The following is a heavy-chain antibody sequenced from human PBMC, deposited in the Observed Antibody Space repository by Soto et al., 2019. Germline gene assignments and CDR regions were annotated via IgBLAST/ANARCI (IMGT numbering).Heavy chain of an antibody. CDR3: AKVFSGGYCSSTSCDNFDY. V-gene: IGHV3-9*01. CDR2: ISWNSGSI. J-gene: IGHJ4*02. Sequence: PGGSLRLSCAASGFTFDDYAMHWVRQAPGKGLEWVSGISWNSGSIGYADSVKGRFTISRDNAKNSLYLQMNSLRAEDTALYYCAKVFSGGYCSSTSCDNFDYWGQGTLVTVSS. D-gene: IGHD2-2*02. CDR1: GFTFDDYA.